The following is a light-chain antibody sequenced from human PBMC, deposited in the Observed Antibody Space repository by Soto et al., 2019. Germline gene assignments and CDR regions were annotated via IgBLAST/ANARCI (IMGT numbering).Light chain of an antibody. CDR2: YAS. CDR3: QQYNNWPPIT. Sequence: EIMMTQSPATLSVSPGERATLSCRASQSVRNNLAWYQQKPGQAPRLLIYYASTSATGIPARFSGSGSGTELTLTISSLQSEDFALYYCQQYNNWPPITFGQGTRLEI. J-gene: IGKJ5*01. CDR1: QSVRNN. V-gene: IGKV3-15*01.